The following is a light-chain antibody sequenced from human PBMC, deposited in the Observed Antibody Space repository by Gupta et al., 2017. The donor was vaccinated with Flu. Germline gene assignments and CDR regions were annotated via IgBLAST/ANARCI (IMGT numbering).Light chain of an antibody. CDR3: QAWDTTTV. J-gene: IGLJ2*01. Sequence: VSPGQTASITCSGGKLGDNYACWYQHKHGQSPVLVIYQDTKRPPGIPARFSCSNYGTTATITIRGTQAVEDDYYSCQAWDTTTVFGGGTKLTVL. CDR2: QDT. V-gene: IGLV3-1*01. CDR1: KLGDNY.